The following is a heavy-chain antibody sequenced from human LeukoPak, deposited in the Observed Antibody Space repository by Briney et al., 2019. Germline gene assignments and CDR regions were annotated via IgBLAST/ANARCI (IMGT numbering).Heavy chain of an antibody. Sequence: ALVKVSCKASGYTFTSYYMHWVRQAPGQGLEWMGIINPSGGSTGYAQKFQGRVTITRNTSISTAYMELSSLRSEDTAVYYCAREGRAARWRFDPWGQGTLVTVSS. J-gene: IGHJ5*02. V-gene: IGHV1-46*01. CDR3: AREGRAARWRFDP. D-gene: IGHD5-24*01. CDR1: GYTFTSYY. CDR2: INPSGGST.